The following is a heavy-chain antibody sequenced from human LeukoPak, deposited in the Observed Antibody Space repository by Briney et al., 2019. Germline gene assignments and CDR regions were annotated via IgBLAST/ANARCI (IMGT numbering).Heavy chain of an antibody. CDR2: ISYIGST. D-gene: IGHD4-17*01. V-gene: IGHV4-59*11. Sequence: SETLSLTCAVSADSFSSHYWTWIRQPPGKGLEWSGYISYIGSTNYNPSLKSRVTISIDTSKNQFSLKLSSVTAADTAVYYCARDLVTVTKGFDIWGQGTMLSVSS. J-gene: IGHJ3*02. CDR1: ADSFSSHY. CDR3: ARDLVTVTKGFDI.